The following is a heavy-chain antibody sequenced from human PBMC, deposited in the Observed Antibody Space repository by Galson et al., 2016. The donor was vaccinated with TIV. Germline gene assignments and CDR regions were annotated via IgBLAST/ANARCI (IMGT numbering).Heavy chain of an antibody. Sequence: SVKVSCKASGGAFISHGISWVRQAPGQGLEWMGGIIPIFGLANYAQKFQGRVTLTADDSTRTAYMELSSLRFDDTAVYYCARGGSTVTRPFDYWGQGTLVTVSS. V-gene: IGHV1-69*13. CDR3: ARGGSTVTRPFDY. D-gene: IGHD4-17*01. J-gene: IGHJ4*02. CDR1: GGAFISHG. CDR2: IIPIFGLA.